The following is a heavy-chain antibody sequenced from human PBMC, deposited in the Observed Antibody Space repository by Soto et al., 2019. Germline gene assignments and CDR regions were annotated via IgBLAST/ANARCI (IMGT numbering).Heavy chain of an antibody. V-gene: IGHV3-23*01. CDR2: ISGSGGGT. J-gene: IGHJ4*02. D-gene: IGHD2-15*01. Sequence: GGSLRLSCAASGFIFRSFAMSWVRQAPGKGLQWVSAISGSGGGTYYPDSVRGRFTISRDNSKNTVFLQMNSLRAEDTALYYCAKEGPGRKGFFDDWGQGILVTV. CDR3: AKEGPGRKGFFDD. CDR1: GFIFRSFA.